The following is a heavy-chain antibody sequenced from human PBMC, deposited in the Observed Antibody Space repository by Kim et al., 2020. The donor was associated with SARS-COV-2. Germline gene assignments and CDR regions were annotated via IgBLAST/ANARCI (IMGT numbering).Heavy chain of an antibody. CDR2: ISGSGGST. CDR3: AKEHYYDSSGWDYFDY. Sequence: GGSLRLSCAASGFTFSSYAMSWVRQAPGKGLEWVSAISGSGGSTYYADSVKGRFTISRDNSKNTLYLQMNSLRAEDTAVYYCAKEHYYDSSGWDYFDYWGQGTLVTVSS. D-gene: IGHD3-22*01. CDR1: GFTFSSYA. V-gene: IGHV3-23*01. J-gene: IGHJ4*02.